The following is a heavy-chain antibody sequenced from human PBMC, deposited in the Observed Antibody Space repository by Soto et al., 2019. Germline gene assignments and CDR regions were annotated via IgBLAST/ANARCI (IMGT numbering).Heavy chain of an antibody. J-gene: IGHJ6*03. CDR2: ISGSGGST. CDR3: AKVGHCSSTSCYAEGDYYYYYMDV. Sequence: GGSLRLSFAASGFTFSSYAMSWVRQAPGKGLEWVSAISGSGGSTYYADSVKGRFTISRDNSKNTLYLQMNSLRAEDTAVYYCAKVGHCSSTSCYAEGDYYYYYMDVWGKGTTVTVSS. D-gene: IGHD2-2*01. CDR1: GFTFSSYA. V-gene: IGHV3-23*01.